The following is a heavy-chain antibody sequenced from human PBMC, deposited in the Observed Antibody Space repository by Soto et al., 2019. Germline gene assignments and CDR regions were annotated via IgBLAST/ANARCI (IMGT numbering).Heavy chain of an antibody. J-gene: IGHJ5*02. CDR3: ARERAGDDFWSGANWFDP. V-gene: IGHV4-59*01. CDR1: GGSISSYY. CDR2: IYYSGST. Sequence: SETLSLTCTVSGGSISSYYWSWIRQPPGKGLEWNGYIYYSGSTNYNPSLKSRVTISVDTSKNQFSLKLSSVTAADTAVFYCARERAGDDFWSGANWFDPWGQGTLVTVSS. D-gene: IGHD3-3*01.